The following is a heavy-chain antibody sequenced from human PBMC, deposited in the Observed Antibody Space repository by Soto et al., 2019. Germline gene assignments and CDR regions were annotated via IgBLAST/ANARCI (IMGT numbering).Heavy chain of an antibody. Sequence: QVQLQGSGPGLVKPSETLSLTCTVSGGSISSHYWSWIRQPPGQGLEWIGYIYYSGSTNYNPSLKRRVTISVDTSNSQFSLRLSSVTAADTAVYFCARLDGYDHYFDYGGQGALVTVSS. J-gene: IGHJ4*02. CDR3: ARLDGYDHYFDY. CDR2: IYYSGST. D-gene: IGHD5-12*01. CDR1: GGSISSHY. V-gene: IGHV4-59*08.